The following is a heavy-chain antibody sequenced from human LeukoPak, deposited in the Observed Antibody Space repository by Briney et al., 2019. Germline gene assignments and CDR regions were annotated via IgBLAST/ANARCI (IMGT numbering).Heavy chain of an antibody. CDR1: GFTFSSYA. CDR2: ISGSGGST. Sequence: PGGSLRLSCAASGFTFSSYAMSWVRQAPGKGLEWVSAISGSGGSTYYADSVKGRFTISRDNSKNTLYLQMNSLRAEDTAVYYCATDRRPIAAAGHYWFDPWGQGTLVTVSS. CDR3: ATDRRPIAAAGHYWFDP. V-gene: IGHV3-23*01. J-gene: IGHJ5*02. D-gene: IGHD6-13*01.